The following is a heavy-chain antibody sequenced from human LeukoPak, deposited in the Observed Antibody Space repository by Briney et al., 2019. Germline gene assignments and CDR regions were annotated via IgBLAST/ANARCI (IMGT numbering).Heavy chain of an antibody. D-gene: IGHD1-26*01. J-gene: IGHJ4*02. CDR3: AGDRWWEPTDFSFDY. CDR2: INAGNGNT. Sequence: ASVKVSCKASGYTFTSHAMHWVRQAPGQRLEWMGWINAGNGNTKYSQKFQGRVTITRDTSASTAYMELSSLRSEDTAVYYCAGDRWWEPTDFSFDYWGQGTLVTVSS. CDR1: GYTFTSHA. V-gene: IGHV1-3*01.